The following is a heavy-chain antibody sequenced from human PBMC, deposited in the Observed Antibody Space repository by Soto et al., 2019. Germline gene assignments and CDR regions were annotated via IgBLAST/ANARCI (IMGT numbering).Heavy chain of an antibody. Sequence: ESGGGVVQPGRSLRLSCAASGFTFSSYGMHWVRQAPGKGLEWVAVIWYDGSNKYYADSVKGRFTISRDNSKNTLYLQMNSLRAEDTDVYYCAWDGYGSGSYYIDYWGQGTLVTVSS. J-gene: IGHJ4*02. V-gene: IGHV3-33*01. D-gene: IGHD3-10*01. CDR2: IWYDGSNK. CDR3: AWDGYGSGSYYIDY. CDR1: GFTFSSYG.